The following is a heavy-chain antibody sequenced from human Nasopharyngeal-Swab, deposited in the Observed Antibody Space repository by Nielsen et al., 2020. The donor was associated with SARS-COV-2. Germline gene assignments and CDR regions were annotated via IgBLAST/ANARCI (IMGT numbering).Heavy chain of an antibody. Sequence: GESLKISCASSGFTSSSSGMDWVRQAPGKGLEWVSVIPYDGSNEYYGDSVKGRFTISRDTSKNTLYLQMNSLGVDDTAVYYCARDVHGDYGGIDYWGQGILVTVSS. J-gene: IGHJ4*02. CDR3: ARDVHGDYGGIDY. CDR1: GFTSSSSG. V-gene: IGHV3-30*03. CDR2: IPYDGSNE. D-gene: IGHD4-17*01.